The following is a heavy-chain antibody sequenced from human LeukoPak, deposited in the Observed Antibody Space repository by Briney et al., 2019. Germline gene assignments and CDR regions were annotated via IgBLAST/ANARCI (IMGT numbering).Heavy chain of an antibody. CDR2: ISPSGGST. Sequence: ASVKVSCKASGYTFTSYYMHWVRQAPGQGLEWMGIISPSGGSTSYAQKFQGRVTMTRDTSTSTVYMELSSLRSEDTAVYYCARESPRLYYDSSGYFDYWGQGTLVTVSS. CDR3: ARESPRLYYDSSGYFDY. V-gene: IGHV1-46*01. J-gene: IGHJ4*02. CDR1: GYTFTSYY. D-gene: IGHD3-22*01.